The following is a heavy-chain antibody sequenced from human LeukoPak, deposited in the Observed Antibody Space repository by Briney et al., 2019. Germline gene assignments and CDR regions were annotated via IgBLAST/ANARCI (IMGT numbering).Heavy chain of an antibody. J-gene: IGHJ3*02. CDR3: ARGQDGSGSDAFDI. CDR1: GFTFSSYS. V-gene: IGHV3-21*01. CDR2: ISSSSSYI. Sequence: PGGSLRLSCAASGFTFSSYSMNWVRQAPGKGLEWVSSISSSSSYIYYADSVKGRFTISRDNAKNSLYLQMNSLRAEDTAVYYCARGQDGSGSDAFDIWGQGTMVTVSS. D-gene: IGHD3-10*01.